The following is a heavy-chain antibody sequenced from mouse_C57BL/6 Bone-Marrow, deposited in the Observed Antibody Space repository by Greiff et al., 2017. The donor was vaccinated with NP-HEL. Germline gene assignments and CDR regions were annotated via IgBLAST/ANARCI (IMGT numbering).Heavy chain of an antibody. J-gene: IGHJ3*01. V-gene: IGHV1-82*01. CDR2: IYPGDGDT. Sequence: VQLQQSGPELVKPGASVKISCKASGYAFSSSWMNWVKQRPGKGLEWIGRIYPGDGDTNYNGKFKGKATLTADKSSSTAYMQLSSLTSEDSAVYFCARESVYYSNVAYWGQGTLVTVSA. CDR3: ARESVYYSNVAY. CDR1: GYAFSSSW. D-gene: IGHD2-5*01.